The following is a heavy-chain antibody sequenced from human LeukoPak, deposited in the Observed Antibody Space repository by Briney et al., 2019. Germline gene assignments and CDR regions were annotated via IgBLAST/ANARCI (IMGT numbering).Heavy chain of an antibody. D-gene: IGHD2-2*01. CDR1: GFTFSSYA. Sequence: GGSLRLSCAATGFTFSSYAMSWVRQAPGKGLEWVSAISGSGGSTYYADSVKGRFTISRDNAKNSLYLQMNSLRAEDTALYYCAKEKYGYYYYGMDVWGQGTTVTVSS. CDR2: ISGSGGST. J-gene: IGHJ6*02. V-gene: IGHV3-23*01. CDR3: AKEKYGYYYYGMDV.